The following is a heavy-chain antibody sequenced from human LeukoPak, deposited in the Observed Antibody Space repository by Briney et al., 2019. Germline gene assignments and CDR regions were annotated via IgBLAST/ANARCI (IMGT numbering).Heavy chain of an antibody. CDR1: GFTFSNYA. CDR3: ATVMITFGGVKTPSFDY. CDR2: ISYDGSVK. V-gene: IGHV3-30*04. J-gene: IGHJ4*02. D-gene: IGHD3-16*01. Sequence: GGSLRLSCAASGFTFSNYAMHWVRQAPGKGLEWVAVISYDGSVKYYADSVKGRFTISRDNSKNTLYLQMNSLRAEDTAVYYCATVMITFGGVKTPSFDYWGQGTLVTVSS.